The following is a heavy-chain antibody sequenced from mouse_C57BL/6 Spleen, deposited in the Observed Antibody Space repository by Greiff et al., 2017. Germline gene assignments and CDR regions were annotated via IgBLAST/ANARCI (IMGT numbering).Heavy chain of an antibody. CDR1: GYTFTDYY. Sequence: EVQLQQSGPVLVKPGASVKMSCKASGYTFTDYYMNWVKQSPGKSLAWIGVINPYNGGTSYNQKFKGKATLTVDKSSSTAYMELNSLTAEDSAVYYCARWGDPFNGNFDGGGTGTTLTVSS. J-gene: IGHJ2*01. CDR2: INPYNGGT. CDR3: ARWGDPFNGNFDG. V-gene: IGHV1-19*01. D-gene: IGHD2-1*01.